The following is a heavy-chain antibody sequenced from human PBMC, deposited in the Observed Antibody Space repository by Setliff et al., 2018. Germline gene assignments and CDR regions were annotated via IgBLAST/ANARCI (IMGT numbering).Heavy chain of an antibody. J-gene: IGHJ4*02. Sequence: SETLSLTCAVSNFPVNSGYTWGWIRQPPGKGLEWIGIMFDNVGTFYNPSLKSRVTMSVDTSKGELSLKLTFVTAADTAVYYCASQRLARYFDNWGQGTLVTVSS. CDR1: NFPVNSGYT. V-gene: IGHV4-38-2*01. D-gene: IGHD2-21*01. CDR3: ASQRLARYFDN. CDR2: MFDNVGT.